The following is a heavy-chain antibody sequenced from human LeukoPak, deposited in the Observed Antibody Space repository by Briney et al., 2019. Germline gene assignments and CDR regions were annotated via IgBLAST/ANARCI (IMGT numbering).Heavy chain of an antibody. CDR3: ARVAVAGTGGLGAFDI. D-gene: IGHD6-19*01. Sequence: PGGSLRLSCAASGFTFSSYAMHWVRQAPGKGLEYVSAISSNGGSTYYANSVKGRFTISRDNSKNTLYLQMGSLRAEDMAVYYCARVAVAGTGGLGAFDIWGQGTMVTVSS. J-gene: IGHJ3*02. V-gene: IGHV3-64*01. CDR1: GFTFSSYA. CDR2: ISSNGGST.